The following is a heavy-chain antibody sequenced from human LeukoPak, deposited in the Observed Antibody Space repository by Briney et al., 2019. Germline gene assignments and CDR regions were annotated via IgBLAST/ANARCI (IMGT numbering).Heavy chain of an antibody. CDR3: ARGHPYCGGDCYSS. Sequence: PGGSLRLSCTASGFTFGDSAMGWVRQAPGKGLEWVGFLRIKEYDATTEYAASVKGRFTISSDDSKSIAYLQLNSLKTEDTAVYSCARGHPYCGGDCYSSWGQGTLVTVSS. V-gene: IGHV3-49*04. CDR2: LRIKEYDATT. D-gene: IGHD2-21*02. J-gene: IGHJ5*02. CDR1: GFTFGDSA.